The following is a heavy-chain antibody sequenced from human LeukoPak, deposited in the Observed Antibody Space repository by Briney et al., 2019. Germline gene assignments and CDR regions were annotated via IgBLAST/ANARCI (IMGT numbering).Heavy chain of an antibody. CDR2: IYYSGST. CDR1: GGSISSYY. V-gene: IGHV4-59*01. CDR3: ARFNYYGSGGWFDP. J-gene: IGHJ5*02. Sequence: SETLSLTCTVSGGSISSYYWSWIQQPPGKGLEWIGYIYYSGSTNYNPSLKSRVTISVDTSRNQFSLKLSSVTAADTAVYYCARFNYYGSGGWFDPWGQGTLVTVSS. D-gene: IGHD3-10*01.